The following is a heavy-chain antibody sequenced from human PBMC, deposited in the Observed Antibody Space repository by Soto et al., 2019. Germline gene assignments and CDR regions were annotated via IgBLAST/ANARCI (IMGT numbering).Heavy chain of an antibody. V-gene: IGHV1-18*01. CDR3: ARDLSSGSYSGFQH. J-gene: IGHJ1*01. D-gene: IGHD1-26*01. CDR1: GYTCTSYG. CDR2: ISAYNGNT. Sequence: ASVKVSCKASGYTCTSYGISWVRQAPGQGLEWMGWISAYNGNTNYAQKLQGRVTMTTDTSTSTAYMELRSLRSDDTAVYYCARDLSSGSYSGFQHWGQGTLVTVSS.